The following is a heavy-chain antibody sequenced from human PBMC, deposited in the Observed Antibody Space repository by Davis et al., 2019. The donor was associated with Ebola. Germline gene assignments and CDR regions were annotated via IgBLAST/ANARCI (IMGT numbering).Heavy chain of an antibody. CDR1: GFTFSSNW. D-gene: IGHD6-13*01. J-gene: IGHJ4*02. Sequence: HTGGSLRLSCAASGFTFSSNWMHWVRQAPGKRLVWVSRINSDGGSTSYADAVRGRFTISRDNAKNTLSLHMNSLRVEDTAVYYCARDLRIAAARGTSFDFWGRGTLVTVSS. CDR2: INSDGGST. CDR3: ARDLRIAAARGTSFDF. V-gene: IGHV3-74*01.